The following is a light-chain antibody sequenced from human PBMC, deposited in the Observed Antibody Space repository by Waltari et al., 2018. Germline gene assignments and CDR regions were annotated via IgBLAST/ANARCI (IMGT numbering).Light chain of an antibody. CDR1: QSISNNY. CDR3: QKYGSTPRP. Sequence: EIVLTQSPVTLSLSPGERASLSCRASQSISNNYLAWYQQIHGQAPRLLIYHASTRATGIPDRFSGSGSGTDFTLTISRLEPEDFAVYYCQKYGSTPRPFGGGTKVEI. V-gene: IGKV3-20*01. CDR2: HAS. J-gene: IGKJ4*01.